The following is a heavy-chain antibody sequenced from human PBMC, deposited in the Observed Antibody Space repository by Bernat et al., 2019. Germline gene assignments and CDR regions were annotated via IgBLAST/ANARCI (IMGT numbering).Heavy chain of an antibody. CDR1: GFTFSSYW. J-gene: IGHJ3*02. CDR2: IKQDGSEK. CDR3: ARVLYVLRFLEWSNDAFDI. D-gene: IGHD3-3*01. V-gene: IGHV3-7*03. Sequence: VQLVESGGGVVQPGGSLRLSCAASGFTFSSYWMSWVRQAPGKGLEWVANIKQDGSEKYYVDSVKGRFTISRDNAKNSLYLQMNSLRAEDTAVYYCARVLYVLRFLEWSNDAFDIWGQGTMVTVSS.